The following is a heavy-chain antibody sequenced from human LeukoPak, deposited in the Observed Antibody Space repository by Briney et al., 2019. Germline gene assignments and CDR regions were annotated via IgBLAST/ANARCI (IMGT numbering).Heavy chain of an antibody. CDR2: IYPGDSDT. D-gene: IGHD1-26*01. CDR3: ARHQIVGATRSPFDY. V-gene: IGHV5-51*01. J-gene: IGHJ4*02. Sequence: PGESLKISCKGSGYSFTTYWIGWVRQMPGKGLEWMGIIYPGDSDTRYSPSFQGQVTISADKSISTAYLQWSSLKASDTAMYYCARHQIVGATRSPFDYWGRGTLVTVSS. CDR1: GYSFTTYW.